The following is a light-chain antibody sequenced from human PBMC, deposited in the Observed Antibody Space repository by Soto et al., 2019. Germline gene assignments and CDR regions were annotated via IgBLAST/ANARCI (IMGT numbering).Light chain of an antibody. Sequence: QSVLTQPASVSGSTGQSITISCTGASSDVGGYNYVSWYQQHPGKAPKLMIYEVSKRPSGVSNRFSGSKSGNTASLTISGLQAEDAADYYCSSYTSSSTRVFGGGTKVTVL. CDR1: SSDVGGYNY. CDR3: SSYTSSSTRV. J-gene: IGLJ2*01. CDR2: EVS. V-gene: IGLV2-14*01.